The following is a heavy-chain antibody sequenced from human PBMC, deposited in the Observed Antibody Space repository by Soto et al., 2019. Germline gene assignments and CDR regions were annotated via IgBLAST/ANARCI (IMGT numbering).Heavy chain of an antibody. Sequence: SDNLSLTCTVSGASLSSYYGSWIRNPAGKGLEWIGEINHSGSTNYNPSLKSRVTISIDTSKNQFSLKLSSVTAADAAVYYCARTLKGYYHYYYGMDVWGQGTTVTVSS. J-gene: IGHJ6*02. CDR2: INHSGST. CDR1: GASLSSYY. V-gene: IGHV4-34*01. CDR3: ARTLKGYYHYYYGMDV.